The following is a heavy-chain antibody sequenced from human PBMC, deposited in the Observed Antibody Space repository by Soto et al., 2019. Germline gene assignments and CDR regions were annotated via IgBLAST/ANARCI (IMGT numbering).Heavy chain of an antibody. D-gene: IGHD3-3*01. CDR3: ALRITIFGVVRRYGMDV. CDR1: GGTFSSYA. CDR2: IIPIFGTA. Sequence: SVKVSCKASGGTFSSYAISWVRQAPGQGLEWMGGIIPIFGTANYAQKFQGRVTITADESTSTAYMELSSLRSEDTAVYYCALRITIFGVVRRYGMDVWGQGTTVTV. V-gene: IGHV1-69*13. J-gene: IGHJ6*02.